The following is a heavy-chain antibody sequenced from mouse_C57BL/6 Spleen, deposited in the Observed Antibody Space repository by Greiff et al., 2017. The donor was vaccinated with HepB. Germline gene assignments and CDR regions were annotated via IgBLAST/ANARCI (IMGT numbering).Heavy chain of an antibody. CDR2: IDPSDSYT. CDR1: GYTFTSYW. V-gene: IGHV1-50*01. Sequence: QVQLQQPGAELVKPGASVKLSCKASGYTFTSYWMQWVKQRPGQGLEWIGEIDPSDSYTNYNQKFKGKATLTVDTSSSTAYMQLSSLTSEDSAVYYWATEGYWGQGTTLTVSS. J-gene: IGHJ2*01. CDR3: ATEGY.